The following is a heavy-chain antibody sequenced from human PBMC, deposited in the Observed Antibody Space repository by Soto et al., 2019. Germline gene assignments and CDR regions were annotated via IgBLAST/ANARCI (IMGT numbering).Heavy chain of an antibody. Sequence: GESLKISCKGSGYSFTSYWIGWVRQMPGKGLEWMGIIYPGDSDTRDSPSFQGLVTISADNSISTAYLQWSSLTASDTAMYYCARTPRLTGSNYYYYGMDVWGQGTTVTVSS. CDR1: GYSFTSYW. CDR3: ARTPRLTGSNYYYYGMDV. J-gene: IGHJ6*02. V-gene: IGHV5-51*01. D-gene: IGHD3-9*01. CDR2: IYPGDSDT.